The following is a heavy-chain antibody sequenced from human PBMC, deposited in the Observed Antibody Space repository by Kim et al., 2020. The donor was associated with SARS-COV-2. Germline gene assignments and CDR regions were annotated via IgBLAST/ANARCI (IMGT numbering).Heavy chain of an antibody. CDR3: TSSIAAAGDLDY. D-gene: IGHD6-13*01. CDR2: IKSKTDGGTT. V-gene: IGHV3-15*01. CDR1: GFTFSNAW. Sequence: GGSLRLSCAASGFTFSNAWMSWVRQAPGKGLEWVGRIKSKTDGGTTDYAAPVKGRFTISRDDSKNTLYLQMNSLKTEDTAVYYCTSSIAAAGDLDYWGQGTLVTVSS. J-gene: IGHJ4*02.